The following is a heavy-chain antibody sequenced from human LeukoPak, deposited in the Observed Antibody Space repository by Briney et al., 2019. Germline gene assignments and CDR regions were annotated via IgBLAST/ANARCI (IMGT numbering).Heavy chain of an antibody. Sequence: GGSLRLSCAASGFTFSSYAMTWVRQAPGKGLEWVSAISGSGGSTYYADSVRGRFTISRDNSKNTLYLQMNSLRAEDTAVYYCAKIRKYSSGLKTPYYFDYWGQGTLVTVSS. CDR1: GFTFSSYA. V-gene: IGHV3-23*01. J-gene: IGHJ4*02. CDR2: ISGSGGST. D-gene: IGHD6-19*01. CDR3: AKIRKYSSGLKTPYYFDY.